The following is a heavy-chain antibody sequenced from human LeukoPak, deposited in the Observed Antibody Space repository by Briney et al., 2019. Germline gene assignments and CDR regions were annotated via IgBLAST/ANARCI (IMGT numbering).Heavy chain of an antibody. CDR2: ISSSGSYI. V-gene: IGHV3-21*01. J-gene: IGHJ4*02. CDR3: ARDRAAAGPYYFDY. Sequence: GGSLRLSCVASGFTFSSYSMNWVRQAPGKGLEWVSSISSSGSYIYYADSVKGRFTISRDNAKNSLYLQMNSLRAEDTAVYYCARDRAAAGPYYFDYWGQGTLVTVSS. CDR1: GFTFSSYS. D-gene: IGHD6-13*01.